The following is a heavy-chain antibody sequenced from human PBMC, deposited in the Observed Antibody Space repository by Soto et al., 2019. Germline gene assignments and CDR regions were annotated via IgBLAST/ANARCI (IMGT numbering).Heavy chain of an antibody. CDR2: IYYSGST. Sequence: SETLSLTCTVSGGSISSYYWSWIRQPPGKGLEWIGYIYYSGSTNYNPSLKSRVTISVDTSKNQFSLKLGSVTAADTAVYYCARHVLRSTLPDYWGQGTLVTVSS. J-gene: IGHJ4*02. D-gene: IGHD4-17*01. CDR1: GGSISSYY. CDR3: ARHVLRSTLPDY. V-gene: IGHV4-59*08.